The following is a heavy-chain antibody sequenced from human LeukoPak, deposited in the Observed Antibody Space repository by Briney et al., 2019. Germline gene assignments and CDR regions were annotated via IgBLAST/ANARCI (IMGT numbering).Heavy chain of an antibody. D-gene: IGHD2-2*03. CDR3: ARDAEPLDIVVVPAVPYYYYYMDV. V-gene: IGHV3-30*03. CDR2: ISYDGSNK. CDR1: GFTFSSYG. Sequence: GGSLRLSCAASGFTFSSYGMHWVRQAPGKGLEWVAVISYDGSNKYYADSVKGRFTISRDNSKNTLYLQMNSLRAEDTAVYYCARDAEPLDIVVVPAVPYYYYYMDVWGKGTTVTVSS. J-gene: IGHJ6*03.